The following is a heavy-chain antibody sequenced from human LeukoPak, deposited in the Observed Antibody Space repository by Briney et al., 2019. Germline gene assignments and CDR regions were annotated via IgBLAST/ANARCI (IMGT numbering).Heavy chain of an antibody. J-gene: IGHJ4*02. Sequence: AGSLTLSCAASGFSFSSSAMHWVRQPSGKGLEWVGRIRSKANSYAKAYAASVKGRFNIYRDDPKNTAYVQMNSLKSGDTAVYYCTRHGFSGYDVDLGGQGTGDSVST. CDR1: GFSFSSSA. D-gene: IGHD5-12*01. CDR3: TRHGFSGYDVDL. V-gene: IGHV3-73*01. CDR2: IRSKANSYAK.